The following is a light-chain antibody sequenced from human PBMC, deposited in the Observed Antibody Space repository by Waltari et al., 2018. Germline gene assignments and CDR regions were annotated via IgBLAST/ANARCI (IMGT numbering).Light chain of an antibody. CDR3: QESFSSPWT. J-gene: IGKJ1*01. Sequence: TQSPPFLSASVGDSITITCRASQDIWSFVNWYQHRPPKAPKLLIYGVSSLQRGVSSRFSGGGSGTEFTLTVSSLQPDDFATYYCQESFSSPWTFGPGTQVDI. CDR1: QDIWSF. CDR2: GVS. V-gene: IGKV1-39*01.